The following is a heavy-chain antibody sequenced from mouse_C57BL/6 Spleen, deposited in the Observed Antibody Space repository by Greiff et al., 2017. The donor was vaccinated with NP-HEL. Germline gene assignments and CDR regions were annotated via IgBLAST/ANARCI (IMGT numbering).Heavy chain of an antibody. D-gene: IGHD2-2*01. CDR1: GFTFSSYA. Sequence: EVQLVESGGGLVKPGGSLKLSCAASGFTFSSYAMSWVRQTPEKRLEWVATISDGGSYTYYPDNVKGRFTISRDNAKNNLYLQMSHLKSEDTAMYYCARAGYERYYFDYWGQGTTLTVSS. CDR2: ISDGGSYT. J-gene: IGHJ2*01. CDR3: ARAGYERYYFDY. V-gene: IGHV5-4*01.